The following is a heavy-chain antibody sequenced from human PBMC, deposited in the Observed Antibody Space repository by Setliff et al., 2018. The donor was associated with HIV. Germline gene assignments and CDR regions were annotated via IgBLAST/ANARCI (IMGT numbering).Heavy chain of an antibody. Sequence: SETLSLTCTVSGGSISSSSYYWGWVRQPPGKGLEWIGSMYYSGSTYYTPSLKSRITISLDTSKNQFSLKLRSVTAADTAVYYCARQWRDQYNSGVSTEYFQHWGLGTLVTVSS. J-gene: IGHJ1*01. V-gene: IGHV4-39*01. CDR2: MYYSGST. D-gene: IGHD3-22*01. CDR1: GGSISSSSYY. CDR3: ARQWRDQYNSGVSTEYFQH.